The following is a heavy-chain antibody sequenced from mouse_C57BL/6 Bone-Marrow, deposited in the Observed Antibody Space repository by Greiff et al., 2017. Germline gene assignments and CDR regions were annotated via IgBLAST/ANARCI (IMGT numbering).Heavy chain of an antibody. D-gene: IGHD2-3*01. CDR3: AGSGDDGRAMDY. V-gene: IGHV1-7*01. CDR1: GYTFTSYW. Sequence: VQLQQSGAELARPGASVKLSCKASGYTFTSYWMHWVKQRPGQGLEWIGYINPSSGYTKYNQKFKDKATLTADQSSSTAYLQLSSLTSDDSAVYCGAGSGDDGRAMDYWGQGTLVTVS. CDR2: INPSSGYT. J-gene: IGHJ4*01.